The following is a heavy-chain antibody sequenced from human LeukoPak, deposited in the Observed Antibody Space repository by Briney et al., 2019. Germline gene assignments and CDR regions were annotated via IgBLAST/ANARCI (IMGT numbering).Heavy chain of an antibody. CDR1: GGTLSSYA. V-gene: IGHV1-69*13. CDR2: IIPIFGTA. Sequence: SVKVSCKASGGTLSSYAISWVRQAPGQGLEWIGGIIPIFGTANYAQKFQGRVTITADESTSTAYMELSSLRSEDTAVYYCARDISVGGYNMPFDYWGQGTLVTVSS. J-gene: IGHJ4*02. D-gene: IGHD5-24*01. CDR3: ARDISVGGYNMPFDY.